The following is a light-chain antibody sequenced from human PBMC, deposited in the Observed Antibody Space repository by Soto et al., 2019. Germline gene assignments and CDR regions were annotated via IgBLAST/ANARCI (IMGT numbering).Light chain of an antibody. J-gene: IGKJ1*01. CDR2: WAS. CDR1: QSVLYSSNSKNY. CDR3: QQYYSNPT. V-gene: IGKV4-1*01. Sequence: DNVMTQSPDSLAVSLGERATINCRSSQSVLYSSNSKNYIAWYQQKAGQPPRLLIYWASTRESGVPDRFSGXXXXXXXXXXXXSLQAEDVAVYYCQQYYSNPTFGQGTKVEIK.